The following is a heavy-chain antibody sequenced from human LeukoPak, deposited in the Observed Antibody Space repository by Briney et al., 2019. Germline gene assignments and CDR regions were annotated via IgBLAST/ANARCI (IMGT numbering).Heavy chain of an antibody. Sequence: KTGGSLRLSCAASGFTFSSYSMNWVRQAPGKGLEWVSSISSSSSYIYYADSVKGRFTISRDNAKNSLYLQMNSLRAEDTAVYYCARDDSRCSSTSCYFFDYWGQGTLVTVSS. CDR1: GFTFSSYS. D-gene: IGHD2-2*01. CDR2: ISSSSSYI. CDR3: ARDDSRCSSTSCYFFDY. J-gene: IGHJ4*02. V-gene: IGHV3-21*01.